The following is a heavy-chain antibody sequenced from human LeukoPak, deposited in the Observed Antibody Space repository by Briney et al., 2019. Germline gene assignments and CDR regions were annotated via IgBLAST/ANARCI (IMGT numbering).Heavy chain of an antibody. Sequence: ASVKVSCKASGYTFTGYALNWVRQAPGQGLEWMGWINTNTGNPTYAQGFTGRFVFSLDTSVSTAYLQISSLKAEDTAVYYCARGASTSHCPDDYWGQGTLVTVSS. CDR3: ARGASTSHCPDDY. V-gene: IGHV7-4-1*02. CDR1: GYTFTGYA. CDR2: INTNTGNP. J-gene: IGHJ4*02. D-gene: IGHD2-2*01.